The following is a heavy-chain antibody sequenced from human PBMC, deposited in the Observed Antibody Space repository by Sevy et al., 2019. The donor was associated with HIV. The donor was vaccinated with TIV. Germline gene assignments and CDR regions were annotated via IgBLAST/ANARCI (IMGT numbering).Heavy chain of an antibody. D-gene: IGHD3-10*01. CDR3: ARDRGAEGLCYGMDV. J-gene: IGHJ6*02. V-gene: IGHV1-69*13. CDR1: GGTFSSYA. CDR2: IIPIFGTA. Sequence: ASVKVSCKASGGTFSSYAISWVRQAPGQGLEWMGGIIPIFGTANYAQKFQGRVTITADESTSTAYMELSSLRSEDTAVYYCARDRGAEGLCYGMDVWGQGTTVTVSS.